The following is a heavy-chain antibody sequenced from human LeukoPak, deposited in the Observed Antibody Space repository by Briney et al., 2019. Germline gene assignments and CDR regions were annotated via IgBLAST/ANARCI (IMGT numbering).Heavy chain of an antibody. CDR3: ASFGYCSSTSCYRAFDI. CDR2: INHSGST. CDR1: GGSFSGYY. D-gene: IGHD2-2*01. V-gene: IGHV4-34*01. J-gene: IGHJ3*02. Sequence: SETLSLTCAVYGGSFSGYYWSWIRQPPGKGLEWIGEINHSGSTNYNPSLKSRVTISADTSKNQFSLKLSSVTAADTAVYYCASFGYCSSTSCYRAFDIWGQGTMVTVSS.